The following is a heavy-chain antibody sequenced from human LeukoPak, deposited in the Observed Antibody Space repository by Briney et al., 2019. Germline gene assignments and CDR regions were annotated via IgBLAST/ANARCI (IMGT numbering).Heavy chain of an antibody. J-gene: IGHJ4*02. CDR3: SRDPRHNDY. V-gene: IGHV3-11*01. Sequence: GGSLRLSCAASGFTFSDSYVTWIRQAPGKGLELLSYISGSSSDVNYIDSVRGRLTISRDNAKNSLYLHMNSLTVEDTAVYYCSRDPRHNDYWGQGTLVTVSS. CDR1: GFTFSDSY. CDR2: ISGSSSDV.